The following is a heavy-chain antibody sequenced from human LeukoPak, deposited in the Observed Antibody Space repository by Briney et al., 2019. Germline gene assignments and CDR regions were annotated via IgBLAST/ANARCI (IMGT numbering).Heavy chain of an antibody. CDR1: VYTFTSYA. CDR2: INAGNGNT. D-gene: IGHD6-19*01. V-gene: IGHV1-3*01. Sequence: GASVKVSCKASVYTFTSYAMYWVRQAPGQRLEWMGWINAGNGNTKYSQKFQGRVTITRDTSASTAYMELSSLRSEDTAVYYCARQFSSGWYYFDYWGQGTLVTVSS. J-gene: IGHJ4*02. CDR3: ARQFSSGWYYFDY.